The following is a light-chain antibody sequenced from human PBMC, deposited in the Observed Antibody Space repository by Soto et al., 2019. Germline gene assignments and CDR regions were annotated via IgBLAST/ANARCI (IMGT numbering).Light chain of an antibody. J-gene: IGKJ2*01. CDR2: GVS. CDR1: QTVRASQ. Sequence: ETVLMQSPDTLSLSPGEGATLSCRASQTVRASQLAWYQQKPGQSPRLLISGVSNRATDIPDRFGGSGSGTDFTLTISRLEPEDCAVYFCHQYSIPPLTFGQGTKLEI. V-gene: IGKV3-20*01. CDR3: HQYSIPPLT.